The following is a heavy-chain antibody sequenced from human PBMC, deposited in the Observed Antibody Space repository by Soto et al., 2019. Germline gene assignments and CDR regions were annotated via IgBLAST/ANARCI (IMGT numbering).Heavy chain of an antibody. Sequence: LSLTCTVSFGPISVGDYYWIWIRQPPGKGLEWIGYIHYSGSTYYNPSLKSRVTISLDTSKNQFSLKLSSVTAADTAVYYCVRESCTSASCPWGWFDPWGQGTLVTVSS. CDR2: IHYSGST. J-gene: IGHJ5*02. CDR3: VRESCTSASCPWGWFDP. CDR1: FGPISVGDYY. V-gene: IGHV4-30-4*01. D-gene: IGHD2-2*01.